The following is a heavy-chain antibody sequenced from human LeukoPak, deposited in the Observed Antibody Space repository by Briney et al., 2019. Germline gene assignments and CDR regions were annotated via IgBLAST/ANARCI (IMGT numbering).Heavy chain of an antibody. D-gene: IGHD3-10*02. J-gene: IGHJ6*04. CDR3: AELGITMIGGV. V-gene: IGHV3-23*01. CDR1: GFTFSSYS. CDR2: ISGSGGST. Sequence: GALRLSCAASGFTFSSYSMNWVRQAPGKGLEWVSAISGSGGSTYYADSVKGRFIISRDNSKNSLYLQMNSLRAEDTAVYYCAELGITMIGGVWGKGTTVTISS.